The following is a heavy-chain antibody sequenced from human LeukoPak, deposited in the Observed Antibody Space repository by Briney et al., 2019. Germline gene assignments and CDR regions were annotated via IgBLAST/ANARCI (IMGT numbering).Heavy chain of an antibody. CDR1: GYSISSGYY. CDR3: ARDNLGSSSDY. D-gene: IGHD6-6*01. V-gene: IGHV4-4*07. Sequence: SETLSLTCTVSGYSISSGYYWSWIRQPAGKGLEWIGRIYSSGSTNYSPSLKSRVTMSVDTSKNQFSLKLYSVTAADTAMYYCARDNLGSSSDYWGQGTLVTVSS. J-gene: IGHJ4*02. CDR2: IYSSGST.